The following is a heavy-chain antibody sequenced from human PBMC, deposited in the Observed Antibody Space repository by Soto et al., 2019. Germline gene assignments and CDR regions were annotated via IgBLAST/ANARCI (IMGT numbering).Heavy chain of an antibody. D-gene: IGHD6-19*01. V-gene: IGHV4-59*01. Sequence: PSETLSLTCTVSGGSISSYYWSWIRQPPGKGLEWIGYIYYSGSTNYNPSLKSRVTISVDTSKNQFSLKLSSVTAADTAVYYCARDRGIAVAGENNWFDPWGQGTLVTVSS. CDR1: GGSISSYY. J-gene: IGHJ5*02. CDR3: ARDRGIAVAGENNWFDP. CDR2: IYYSGST.